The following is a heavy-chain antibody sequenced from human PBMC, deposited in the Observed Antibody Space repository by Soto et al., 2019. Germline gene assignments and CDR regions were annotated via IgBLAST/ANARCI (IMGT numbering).Heavy chain of an antibody. J-gene: IGHJ4*02. D-gene: IGHD2-15*01. V-gene: IGHV4-39*01. CDR3: ASRHSSGASCYNPCFDS. CDR1: GASLSSISYY. Sequence: SETLSLTCTVSGASLSSISYYWGWIRQPPGQGREWVGSIFFTGNIYYNPSLNSRVTISVDTSRNQFSLMVNSVTAADTAVYYCASRHSSGASCYNPCFDSWGQGALVTVSS. CDR2: IFFTGNI.